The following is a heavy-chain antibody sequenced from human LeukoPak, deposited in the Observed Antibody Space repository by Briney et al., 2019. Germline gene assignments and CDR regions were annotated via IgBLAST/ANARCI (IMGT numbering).Heavy chain of an antibody. Sequence: ASVKVSCKASGGTFSSYAISWVRQAPGQGLEWMGIINPSGGSTSYAQKFQGRVTMTRDTSTSTVYMELSSLRSEDTAVYYCARDLEATTVNGGDYWGQGTLVTVSS. J-gene: IGHJ4*02. D-gene: IGHD4-17*01. V-gene: IGHV1-46*01. CDR3: ARDLEATTVNGGDY. CDR2: INPSGGST. CDR1: GGTFSSYA.